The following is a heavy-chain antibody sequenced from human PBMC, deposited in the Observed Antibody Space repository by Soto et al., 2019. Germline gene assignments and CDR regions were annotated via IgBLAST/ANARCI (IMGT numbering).Heavy chain of an antibody. D-gene: IGHD1-26*01. CDR2: INAGNGNT. Sequence: AVKGYCTSSGYTFTSYAMHWVLQAPGQRLEWMGWINAGNGNTKYSQKFQGRVTITRDTSASTAYMELSSLRSEDAAVYYCARAGIVGATTYFAGCGQRSRVIV. CDR1: GYTFTSYA. V-gene: IGHV1-3*01. CDR3: ARAGIVGATTYFAG. J-gene: IGHJ4*02.